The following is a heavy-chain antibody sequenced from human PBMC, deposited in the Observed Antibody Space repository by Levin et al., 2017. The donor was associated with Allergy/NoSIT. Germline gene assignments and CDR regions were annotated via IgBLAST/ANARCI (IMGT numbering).Heavy chain of an antibody. CDR2: IYYSGST. Sequence: GSLRLSCTVSGGSISSSSYYWGWIRQPPGKGLEWIGSIYYSGSTYYNPSLKSRVTISVDTSKNQFSLKLSSVTAADTAVYYCARARYYDSSGYNFDYWGQGTLVTVSS. D-gene: IGHD3-22*01. J-gene: IGHJ4*02. V-gene: IGHV4-39*01. CDR1: GGSISSSSYY. CDR3: ARARYYDSSGYNFDY.